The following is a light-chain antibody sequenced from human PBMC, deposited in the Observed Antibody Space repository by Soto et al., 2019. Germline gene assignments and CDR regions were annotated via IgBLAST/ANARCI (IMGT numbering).Light chain of an antibody. J-gene: IGKJ4*01. Sequence: EIVMTHSAARLSVSPWEGATLSCRASQSISSNLAWYQQKPGQAPRLLIFGASTRATGIPARFSGSGSGTEFTLTISSLQSEDFAVYYCQQYNNWPLLAFGGGTKVDIK. CDR3: QQYNNWPLLA. V-gene: IGKV3-15*01. CDR2: GAS. CDR1: QSISSN.